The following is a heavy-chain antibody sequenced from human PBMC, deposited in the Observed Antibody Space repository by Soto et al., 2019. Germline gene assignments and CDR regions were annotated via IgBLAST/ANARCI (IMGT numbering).Heavy chain of an antibody. Sequence: QVQLQESGPGLVKPSQTLSLTCTVSGGSISSNGYYWNWIRQYPGKGLEWIGYIYHSGSTYYNPSLSSRVTLPLATAKNRVSRTLCSVTAADTAMYYCARDGGTATVLDPWGQGTLVTVSS. CDR2: IYHSGST. J-gene: IGHJ5*02. CDR1: GGSISSNGYY. CDR3: ARDGGTATVLDP. D-gene: IGHD5-18*01. V-gene: IGHV4-31*03.